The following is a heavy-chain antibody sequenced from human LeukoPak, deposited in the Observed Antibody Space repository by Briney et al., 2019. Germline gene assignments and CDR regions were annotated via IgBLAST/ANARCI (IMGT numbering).Heavy chain of an antibody. CDR2: IRGRVGST. CDR3: ATLSRVAWFGDRGYGMDV. Sequence: PGGSLRLSCAAPGFTFSSYAMSSVRQAPGKGLELVSPIRGRVGSTYYAGSVKGRFTISRDNSKHPLYLQIDSLRAEDTAVYYCATLSRVAWFGDRGYGMDVWGQGTTVTVSS. D-gene: IGHD3-10*01. J-gene: IGHJ6*02. V-gene: IGHV3-23*01. CDR1: GFTFSSYA.